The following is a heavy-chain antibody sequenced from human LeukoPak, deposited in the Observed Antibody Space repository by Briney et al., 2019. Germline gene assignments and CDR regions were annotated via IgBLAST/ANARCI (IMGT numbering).Heavy chain of an antibody. CDR2: INHSGSA. CDR3: ARGQGTVTTH. V-gene: IGHV4-34*01. D-gene: IGHD4-11*01. Sequence: SETLSLTCAVSGGSFSGYYWTWIRQPPGKGLEWIGEINHSGSANYNPSLMSRVTVSLDTSKNHFSLNLSSVTAADTAVYYCARGQGTVTTHWGQGTLVTVSS. J-gene: IGHJ4*02. CDR1: GGSFSGYY.